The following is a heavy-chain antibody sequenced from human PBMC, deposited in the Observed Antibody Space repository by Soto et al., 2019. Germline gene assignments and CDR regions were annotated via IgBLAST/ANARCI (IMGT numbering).Heavy chain of an antibody. CDR2: ISYDGSNK. D-gene: IGHD2-15*01. Sequence: QVQLVESGGGVVQPERSLRLSCAASGFTFSSYGMHWVRQAPGKGLEWVAVISYDGSNKYYADSVKGRFTISRDNSKNTLYLQMNSLRAEDTAVYYCAKFLPLLSGAFDIWGQGTMVTVSS. CDR3: AKFLPLLSGAFDI. J-gene: IGHJ3*02. CDR1: GFTFSSYG. V-gene: IGHV3-30*18.